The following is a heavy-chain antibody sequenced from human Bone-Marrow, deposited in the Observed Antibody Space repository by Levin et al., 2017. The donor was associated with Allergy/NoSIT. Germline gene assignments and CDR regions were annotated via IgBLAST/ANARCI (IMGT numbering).Heavy chain of an antibody. D-gene: IGHD6-13*01. CDR2: IYWDDDN. CDR3: GGQLVLGPFDY. J-gene: IGHJ4*02. V-gene: IGHV2-5*02. CDR1: GFSLSTSGVG. Sequence: SGPTLVKPTQTLTLTCTFSGFSLSTSGVGVGWIRQPPGKALEWLALIYWDDDNRYSPSLKSRLTITKDTSKNQVVLTMTNMDPVDTGTYYRGGQLVLGPFDYWGQGTLVTVSS.